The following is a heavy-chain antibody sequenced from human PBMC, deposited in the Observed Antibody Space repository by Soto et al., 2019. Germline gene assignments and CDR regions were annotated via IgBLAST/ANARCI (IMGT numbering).Heavy chain of an antibody. V-gene: IGHV4-31*03. J-gene: IGHJ4*02. D-gene: IGHD5-18*01. Sequence: QVQLQESGPGLLKPSQTLSLTCSVSGGSISSGDYYWGGIRQHPGKGLEWIGYIYYSGSTYYNPSLKSRVTISVDTSKNQFSLKLSSVTAADTAVYYCARSGYSYGPNPLLYWGQGTLVTVSS. CDR1: GGSISSGDYY. CDR2: IYYSGST. CDR3: ARSGYSYGPNPLLY.